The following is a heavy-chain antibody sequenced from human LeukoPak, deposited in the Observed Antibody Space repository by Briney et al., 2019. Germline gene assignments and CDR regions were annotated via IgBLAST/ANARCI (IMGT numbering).Heavy chain of an antibody. J-gene: IGHJ4*02. D-gene: IGHD1-26*01. V-gene: IGHV3-7*01. Sequence: GGSLRLSCAASGLTFSGYWMSWVRQTPEKGLEWVATIKQDGSEIYYVDSVKGRFTISRDNAGNSLYLQMNSLRADDTAVYYCARDKIVGPTTLDYWGQGTLVTVSS. CDR1: GLTFSGYW. CDR3: ARDKIVGPTTLDY. CDR2: IKQDGSEI.